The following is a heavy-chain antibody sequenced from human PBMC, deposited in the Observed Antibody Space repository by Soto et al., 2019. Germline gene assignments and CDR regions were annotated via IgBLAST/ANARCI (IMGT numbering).Heavy chain of an antibody. J-gene: IGHJ4*02. D-gene: IGHD3-3*01. CDR3: ARGRKYYDFWSGYSHPRYYFNY. Sequence: TLSLTCAVYGGSFSGYCWSWIRQPPGKGPEWIGEINHSGRTNYNPSLKSRVTISVDTSKSQFSLKLSSVTAADTAVYYCARGRKYYDFWSGYSHPRYYFNYWGQGTLVTV. CDR2: INHSGRT. V-gene: IGHV4-34*01. CDR1: GGSFSGYC.